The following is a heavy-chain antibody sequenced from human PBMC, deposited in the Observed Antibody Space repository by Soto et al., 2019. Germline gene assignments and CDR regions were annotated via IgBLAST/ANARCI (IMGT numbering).Heavy chain of an antibody. J-gene: IGHJ5*02. D-gene: IGHD1-1*01. CDR3: ARIPNERGGWFDP. CDR2: ITTYNGIT. V-gene: IGHV1-18*01. Sequence: QVQLVQSGVEVKKPGASVKVSCKASGYTFSSYGITWVRQAPGQGLEWMGWITTYNGITNYAQNLQGRVTMTTDTXTSTAYMELRSLRSDDTAVYYCARIPNERGGWFDPWGQGTLVTVSS. CDR1: GYTFSSYG.